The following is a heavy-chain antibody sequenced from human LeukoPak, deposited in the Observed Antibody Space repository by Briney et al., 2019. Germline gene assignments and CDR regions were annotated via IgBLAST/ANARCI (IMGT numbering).Heavy chain of an antibody. D-gene: IGHD6-19*01. J-gene: IGHJ4*02. CDR3: AKEHGPQIEYREQWLTGPFDY. V-gene: IGHV3-30*18. CDR2: ISYDGSNK. Sequence: GGSLRLSCAASGFTFSSYGMHWVRQAPGKGLEWVAVISYDGSNKYYADSVRGRFTISRDNSKNTLYLQMNSLRAEDTAVYYCAKEHGPQIEYREQWLTGPFDYWGQGTLVTVSS. CDR1: GFTFSSYG.